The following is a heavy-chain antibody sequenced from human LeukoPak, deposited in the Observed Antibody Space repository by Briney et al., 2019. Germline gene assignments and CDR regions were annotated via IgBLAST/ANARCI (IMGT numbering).Heavy chain of an antibody. V-gene: IGHV3-48*01. D-gene: IGHD5-18*01. J-gene: IGHJ4*02. Sequence: TGGSLRLSCAASGFTFSSYSMNWVRQAPGKGLEWVSYISSSSSTIYYADSVKGRFTISRDNAKNSLYLQMNSLRAEDMAVYYCARGLRGYSYGYNSLDYWGQGTLVTVSS. CDR3: ARGLRGYSYGYNSLDY. CDR1: GFTFSSYS. CDR2: ISSSSSTI.